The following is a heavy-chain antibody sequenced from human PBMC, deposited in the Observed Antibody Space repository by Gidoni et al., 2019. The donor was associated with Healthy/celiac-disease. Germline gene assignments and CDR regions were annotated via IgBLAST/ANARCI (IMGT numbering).Heavy chain of an antibody. CDR2: INHSGST. CDR3: AKLSSGYDYWFDP. V-gene: IGHV4-34*01. Sequence: QVQLQQWGAGLLKPSETLSLTCAVYGGSFSGYYWSWSRQPPGKGLEWIGEINHSGSTNYNPSLKSRVTISVDTSKNQFSLKLSSVTAADTAVYYCAKLSSGYDYWFDPWGQGTLVTVSS. CDR1: GGSFSGYY. D-gene: IGHD5-12*01. J-gene: IGHJ5*02.